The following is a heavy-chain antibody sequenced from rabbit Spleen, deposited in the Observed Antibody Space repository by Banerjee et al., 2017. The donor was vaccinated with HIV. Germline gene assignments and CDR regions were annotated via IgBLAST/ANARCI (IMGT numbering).Heavy chain of an antibody. CDR2: FDVFFGGT. CDR3: VRGPPYAGYAGYGYVYLNL. D-gene: IGHD6-1*01. CDR1: GVDFSSYY. V-gene: IGHV1S7*01. J-gene: IGHJ4*01. Sequence: QLKETGGGLVQPGGSLTLSCKASGVDFSSYYMSWVRQTPGKGLEWIGYFDVFFGGTYYASWVNGQFTISSHNAQNPLYLQLNSLTAADTAAYFCVRGPPYAGYAGYGYVYLNLWGPGTLVTVS.